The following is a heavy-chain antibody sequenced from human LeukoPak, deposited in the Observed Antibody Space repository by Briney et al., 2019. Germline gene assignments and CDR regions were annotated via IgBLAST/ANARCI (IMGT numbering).Heavy chain of an antibody. V-gene: IGHV1-69*04. CDR2: IIPILGIA. Sequence: ASVKVSCKASGGTFSSYAISWVRQAPGQGLEWMGRIIPILGIANYAQKFQSRVTITADKSTSTAYMELSSLRSEDTAVYYCARVRQQLVRANYYYGMDVWGQGTTVTVSS. J-gene: IGHJ6*02. CDR3: ARVRQQLVRANYYYGMDV. CDR1: GGTFSSYA. D-gene: IGHD6-13*01.